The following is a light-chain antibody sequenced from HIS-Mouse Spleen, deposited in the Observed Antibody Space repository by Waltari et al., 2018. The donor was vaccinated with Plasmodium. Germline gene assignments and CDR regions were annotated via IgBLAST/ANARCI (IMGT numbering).Light chain of an antibody. CDR1: QSIHSW. CDR3: QQYNSYSWT. J-gene: IGKJ1*01. CDR2: KAS. V-gene: IGKV1-5*03. Sequence: DIQMTQSPSTLSASVGDRVTITCRASQSIHSWLAWYQQKPGKAPKLLIYKASSLESGVPSRFSGSGSGTEFTLTISSLQPDDFATYYCQQYNSYSWTFGQGTKVEIK.